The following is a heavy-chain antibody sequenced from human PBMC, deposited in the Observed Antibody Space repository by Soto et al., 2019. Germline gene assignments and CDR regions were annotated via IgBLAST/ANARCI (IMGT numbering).Heavy chain of an antibody. CDR3: AKDSWYFDL. J-gene: IGHJ4*02. CDR2: IDTSGSST. V-gene: IGHV3-74*01. Sequence: GGSLRLSCEASGFIFTNFWMHWVRQVPGKGLVWVSRIDTSGSSTSYADSVKGRFTISRGNAKNTVSLQMNSLRAEDTGVYYCAKDSWYFDLWSQGSLVTVSS. D-gene: IGHD6-13*01. CDR1: GFIFTNFW.